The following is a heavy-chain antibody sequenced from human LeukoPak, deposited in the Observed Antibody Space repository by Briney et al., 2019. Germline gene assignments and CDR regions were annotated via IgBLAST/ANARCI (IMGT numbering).Heavy chain of an antibody. D-gene: IGHD3-10*01. CDR2: IYTSGST. CDR1: GGSISSGSYY. Sequence: SETLSLTCTVSGGSISSGSYYWSWIRQPAGKGLEWIGRIYTSGSTNYNPSLKSRVTMSVDTSKNQFSLKLSSVTAADTAVYYCASSYYYGSGSYYPGYYYMDVWGKGTTVTISS. CDR3: ASSYYYGSGSYYPGYYYMDV. V-gene: IGHV4-61*02. J-gene: IGHJ6*03.